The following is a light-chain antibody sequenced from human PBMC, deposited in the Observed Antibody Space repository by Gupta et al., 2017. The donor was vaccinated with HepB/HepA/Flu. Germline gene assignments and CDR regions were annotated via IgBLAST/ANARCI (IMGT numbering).Light chain of an antibody. CDR2: TAS. Sequence: DIQMTQSPFSLSPFVGDRVTITCRASQSISTCLNWYQQKAGRAPKLLIYTASSLESGVPSRFSGSGSGTDFTLTISSLQPEDFATYYCQQSYSTPLTFGGGTKVEI. V-gene: IGKV1-39*01. J-gene: IGKJ4*01. CDR3: QQSYSTPLT. CDR1: QSISTC.